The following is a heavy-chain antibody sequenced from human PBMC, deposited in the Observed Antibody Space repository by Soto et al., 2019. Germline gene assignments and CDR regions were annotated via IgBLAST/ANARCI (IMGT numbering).Heavy chain of an antibody. CDR1: AFTFNNFP. Sequence: GGPLRLSCVASAFTFNNFPMHWVRQAPGKGLQWLASITTTSTYKYYADSVKGRFSISRDNAKNSLYLELTNLRSEDTAVYYCAREKCSSTSCNHGMDVWGLGTTVTVSS. CDR2: ITTTSTYK. D-gene: IGHD2-2*01. CDR3: AREKCSSTSCNHGMDV. J-gene: IGHJ6*02. V-gene: IGHV3-21*01.